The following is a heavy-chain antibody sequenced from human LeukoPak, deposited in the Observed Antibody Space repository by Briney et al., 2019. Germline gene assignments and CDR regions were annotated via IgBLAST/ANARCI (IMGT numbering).Heavy chain of an antibody. CDR1: GFTFSTYR. D-gene: IGHD3-10*01. Sequence: GGSLRLSCAASGFTFSTYRMSWVRPAPGKGLEWVANIKQDGSEKHYVDSVKGRFTISRDNAKNSLYLQMNSLRAEDTAVYYCAKVVRFGQSALDYWGQGTLVTVSS. CDR2: IKQDGSEK. J-gene: IGHJ4*02. V-gene: IGHV3-7*03. CDR3: AKVVRFGQSALDY.